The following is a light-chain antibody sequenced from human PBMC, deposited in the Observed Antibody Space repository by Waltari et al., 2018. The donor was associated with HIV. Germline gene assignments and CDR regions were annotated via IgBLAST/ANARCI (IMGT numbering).Light chain of an antibody. CDR3: QQNFGVPLT. V-gene: IGKV1-NL1*01. J-gene: IGKJ4*01. Sequence: DIHVTQSPSSLSASIGDKVPLPCRASQDISNSVSSFQQRPGEVATHLVQGAFILQRGVPSRFFGSRSCTNYIPSIRGLQAEDYATYYCQQNFGVPLTFGGGTRVDI. CDR2: GAF. CDR1: QDISNS.